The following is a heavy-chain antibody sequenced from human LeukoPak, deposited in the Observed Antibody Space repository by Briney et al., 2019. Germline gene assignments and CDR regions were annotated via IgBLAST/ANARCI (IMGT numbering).Heavy chain of an antibody. Sequence: GRSLRLSCAASGFTFDDYAMHWVRQAPGKGLEWVSGISWNSGSIGYADSVKGRFTISRDNANNFLYLQMNSLRAEDTAVYYCATETNGRHYDYWGQGTLLTVSS. CDR2: ISWNSGSI. V-gene: IGHV3-9*01. D-gene: IGHD1-14*01. J-gene: IGHJ4*02. CDR1: GFTFDDYA. CDR3: ATETNGRHYDY.